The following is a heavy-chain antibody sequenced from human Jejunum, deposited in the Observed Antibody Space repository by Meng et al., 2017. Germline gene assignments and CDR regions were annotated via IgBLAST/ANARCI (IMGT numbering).Heavy chain of an antibody. Sequence: ASAKVSCKASGYTSTSYAMHWLRQAPGQRLEWMGWVNGGNGDTKYSQKFQGRVTLTRDTSAVTAYMELSSLRSEDTAVYYCARGTCDGDCYSRYFYYGMDVWGQGTTVTVSS. J-gene: IGHJ6*02. V-gene: IGHV1-3*01. CDR1: GYTSTSYA. CDR3: ARGTCDGDCYSRYFYYGMDV. D-gene: IGHD2-21*02. CDR2: VNGGNGDT.